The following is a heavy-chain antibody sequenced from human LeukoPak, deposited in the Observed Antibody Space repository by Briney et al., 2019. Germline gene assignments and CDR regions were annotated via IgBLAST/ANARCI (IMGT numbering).Heavy chain of an antibody. D-gene: IGHD3-22*01. CDR3: ARGPTMIVVGGAFDI. CDR2: ISYDGANK. J-gene: IGHJ3*02. Sequence: PGGSLRLSCAASGFTFSSYSMNWVRQAPGKGLEWLAVISYDGANKYYADSVKGRFTISRDNSKNTLYLQMNSLRAEDTAVYYCARGPTMIVVGGAFDIWGQGTMVTVSS. V-gene: IGHV3-30*03. CDR1: GFTFSSYS.